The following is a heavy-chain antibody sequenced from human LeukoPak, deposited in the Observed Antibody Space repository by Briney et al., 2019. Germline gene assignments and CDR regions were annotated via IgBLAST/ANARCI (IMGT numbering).Heavy chain of an antibody. D-gene: IGHD6-13*01. CDR3: ATDSEGQQQLVRLFEY. Sequence: ASVKVSCKVSGYTLTELSMHWVRQPPGKGLEWMGGFDPEDGETIYAQKFQGRVTMTEDTSTDTAHMELSSLRSEDTAVYYCATDSEGQQQLVRLFEYWGQGTLVTVSS. J-gene: IGHJ4*02. CDR2: FDPEDGET. CDR1: GYTLTELS. V-gene: IGHV1-24*01.